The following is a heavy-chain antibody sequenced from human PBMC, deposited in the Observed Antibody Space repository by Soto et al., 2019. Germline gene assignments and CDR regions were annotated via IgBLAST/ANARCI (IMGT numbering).Heavy chain of an antibody. V-gene: IGHV3-23*01. CDR1: GFTFSSYA. CDR3: AKLLTYYDILTGPNWFDP. J-gene: IGHJ5*02. CDR2: ISGSGGST. Sequence: EVQLLESGGGLVQPGGSLRPSCAASGFTFSSYAMSWVRQAPGKGLEWVSAISGSGGSTYYADSVKGRFTISRDNSKNTLYLQMNSLRAEDTAVYYCAKLLTYYDILTGPNWFDPWGQGTLVTVSS. D-gene: IGHD3-9*01.